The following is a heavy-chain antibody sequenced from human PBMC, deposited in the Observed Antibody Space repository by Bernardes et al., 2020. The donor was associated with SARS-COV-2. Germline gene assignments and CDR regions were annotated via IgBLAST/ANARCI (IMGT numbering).Heavy chain of an antibody. Sequence: ASVKVSCKASGYTFTSYGISWVRQAPGQGLEWMGWISPYNGNTNYAQKFQGRVAMTTDTSTSTAYMELRSLRSDDTAVYYCASTGYSSSWHYWYFDLWGRGTLVTVSS. V-gene: IGHV1-18*04. CDR3: ASTGYSSSWHYWYFDL. D-gene: IGHD6-13*01. J-gene: IGHJ2*01. CDR2: ISPYNGNT. CDR1: GYTFTSYG.